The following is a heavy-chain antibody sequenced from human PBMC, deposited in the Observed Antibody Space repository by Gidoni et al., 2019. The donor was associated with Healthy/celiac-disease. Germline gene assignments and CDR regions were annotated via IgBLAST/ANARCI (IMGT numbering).Heavy chain of an antibody. D-gene: IGHD3-22*01. CDR1: GGTFSSYA. V-gene: IGHV1-69*01. Sequence: QLQLVQSGAEVKKPGSSVKVSCKASGGTFSSYAISWVRQAPGQGLEWMGGIIPIFGTANYAQKFQGRVTITADESTSTAYMELSSLRSEDTAVYYCARGQFSYYYDSSGYYSYDAFDIWGQGTMVTVSS. CDR2: IIPIFGTA. CDR3: ARGQFSYYYDSSGYYSYDAFDI. J-gene: IGHJ3*02.